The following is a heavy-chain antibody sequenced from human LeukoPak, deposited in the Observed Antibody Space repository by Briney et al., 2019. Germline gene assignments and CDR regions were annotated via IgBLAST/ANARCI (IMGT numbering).Heavy chain of an antibody. CDR1: RGSINSGAYY. CDR3: AGCSGGSPIDAFHI. V-gene: IGHV4-31*03. CDR2: IYYSGSN. D-gene: IGHD2-15*01. J-gene: IGHJ3*02. Sequence: SQTLSLTCTVSRGSINSGAYYWSWVRQHPRKGLKWIGYIYYSGSNYYNPSLKSRVTISVDTSKNQFSLKLSSVTAADTAVYYCAGCSGGSPIDAFHIWGQGTMVTVSS.